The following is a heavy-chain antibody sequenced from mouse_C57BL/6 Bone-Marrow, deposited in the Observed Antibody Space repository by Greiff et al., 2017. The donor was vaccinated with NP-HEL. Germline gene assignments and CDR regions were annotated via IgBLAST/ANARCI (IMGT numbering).Heavy chain of an antibody. V-gene: IGHV1-15*01. J-gene: IGHJ3*01. CDR1: GYTFTDYE. CDR2: IDPETGGT. D-gene: IGHD1-1*01. CDR3: TRRYYGSSYRFAY. Sequence: QVQLKESGAELVRPGASVTLSCKASGYTFTDYEMHWVKQTPVHGLEWIGAIDPETGGTAYNQKFKGKAILTADKSSSTAYMELRSLTSEDSAVYYCTRRYYGSSYRFAYWGQGTLVTVSA.